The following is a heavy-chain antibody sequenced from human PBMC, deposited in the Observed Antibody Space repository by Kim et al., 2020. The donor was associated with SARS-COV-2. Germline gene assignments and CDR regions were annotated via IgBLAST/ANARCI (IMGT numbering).Heavy chain of an antibody. D-gene: IGHD3-10*01. J-gene: IGHJ1*01. CDR2: IIPILGIA. V-gene: IGHV1-69*04. Sequence: VKVSCKASGGTFSSYAISWVRQAPGQGLEWMGRIIPILGIANYAQKFQGRVTITADKSTSTAYMELSSLRSEDTAVYYCARDLAELGSGSYYNPFQHWGQGTLVTVSS. CDR1: GGTFSSYA. CDR3: ARDLAELGSGSYYNPFQH.